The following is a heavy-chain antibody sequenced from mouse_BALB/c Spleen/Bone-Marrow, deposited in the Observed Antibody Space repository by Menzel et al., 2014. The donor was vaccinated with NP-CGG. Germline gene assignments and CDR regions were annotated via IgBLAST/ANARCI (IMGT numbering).Heavy chain of an antibody. CDR1: GYSITNGYY. Sequence: EVKLVDSGPGLVKPSQSLSLTCSVTGYSITNGYYCNWIRQFPGNKLEWMAYITYDGSSDYNPSLKNRISITRDTSKNQFFLKLDSVTTEDTSTYYCAMGHYAMDYWGQGTSVTVSS. V-gene: IGHV3-6*02. CDR3: AMGHYAMDY. J-gene: IGHJ4*01. CDR2: ITYDGSS.